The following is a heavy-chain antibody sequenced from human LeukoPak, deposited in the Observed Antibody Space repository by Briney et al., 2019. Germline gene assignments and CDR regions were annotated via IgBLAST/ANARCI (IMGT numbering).Heavy chain of an antibody. J-gene: IGHJ5*02. CDR3: ARDRGIAAANNWFDP. Sequence: SETLSLTCTVSGGSISSYYWSWIRQPPGKGLEWIGYIYYSGSTNYNPSLKSRVTISVDTSKNQFSLKLSSVTAADTAVYYCARDRGIAAANNWFDPWGQGTLVTVS. D-gene: IGHD6-13*01. CDR2: IYYSGST. V-gene: IGHV4-59*01. CDR1: GGSISSYY.